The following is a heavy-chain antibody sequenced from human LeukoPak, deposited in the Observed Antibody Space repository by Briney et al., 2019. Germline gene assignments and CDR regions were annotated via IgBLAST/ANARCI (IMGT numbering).Heavy chain of an antibody. CDR2: IYYSGST. CDR3: AREAGEGTPDY. V-gene: IGHV4-59*01. Sequence: SETLSLTCTVSGGSISSYYWSWIRQPPGKGLEWIGYIYYSGSTNYNPSLKRRVTISVDTSKNQFSLKLSSVTAADTAVYYCAREAGEGTPDYWGQGTLVTVSS. CDR1: GGSISSYY. J-gene: IGHJ4*02.